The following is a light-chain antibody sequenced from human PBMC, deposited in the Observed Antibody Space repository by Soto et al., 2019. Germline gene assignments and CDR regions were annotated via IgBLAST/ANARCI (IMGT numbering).Light chain of an antibody. Sequence: EIVLPQSPGTLSLSPGESVTLSCRASQSISNNYLAWYQQKPGQAPRLLIYDASSRATGIPDRFSGGGSGTDFTLTISRLEPEDFAVYYCQQFSSYPLTVGGGTKVDIK. J-gene: IGKJ4*01. CDR1: QSISNNY. CDR2: DAS. CDR3: QQFSSYPLT. V-gene: IGKV3-20*01.